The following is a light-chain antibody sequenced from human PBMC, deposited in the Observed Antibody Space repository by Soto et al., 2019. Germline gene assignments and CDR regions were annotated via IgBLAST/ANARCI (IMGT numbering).Light chain of an antibody. J-gene: IGLJ2*01. Sequence: QSVLTQPASVSGSPGQSITISCTGTRSDVGSYNSIAWYQQHPGKAPRVVIFEVTKRPSGISDRFSGSKSGYTASLTISGLQAEDEADYFCFSYAGNSIWLFGGGTKVTLL. CDR3: FSYAGNSIWL. V-gene: IGLV2-23*02. CDR2: EVT. CDR1: RSDVGSYNS.